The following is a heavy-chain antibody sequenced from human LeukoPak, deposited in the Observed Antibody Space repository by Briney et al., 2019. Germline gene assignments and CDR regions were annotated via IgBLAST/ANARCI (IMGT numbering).Heavy chain of an antibody. J-gene: IGHJ3*01. CDR1: GFIFSSYA. D-gene: IGHD4-23*01. V-gene: IGHV3-21*01. Sequence: GGSLRLSCRASGFIFSSYASNWVRRAPGQGLEWVSSISSSSGDIYYTDSVKGRFTISRANARKSLYLQMNSLRVEDTAVYYCVRDYGGSSGAFDLWGQGAMVTVSS. CDR2: ISSSSGDI. CDR3: VRDYGGSSGAFDL.